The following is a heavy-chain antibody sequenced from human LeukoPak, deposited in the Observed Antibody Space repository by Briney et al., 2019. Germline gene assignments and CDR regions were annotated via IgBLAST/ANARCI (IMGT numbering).Heavy chain of an antibody. CDR1: GGSISSGDYY. D-gene: IGHD6-6*01. V-gene: IGHV4-39*01. J-gene: IGHJ4*02. Sequence: PSQTLSLTCTVSGGSISSGDYYWGWIRQPPGKGLEWIGSIYYSGSTYYNPSLKSRVTISVDTSENQFSLKLSSVSAADTAVYYCARHLKFSNNFPAYVRYWGQGTQVTVSS. CDR2: IYYSGST. CDR3: ARHLKFSNNFPAYVRY.